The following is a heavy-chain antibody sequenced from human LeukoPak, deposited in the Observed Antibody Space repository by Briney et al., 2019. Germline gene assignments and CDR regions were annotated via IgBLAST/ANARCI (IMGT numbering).Heavy chain of an antibody. CDR2: IKQDASEK. V-gene: IGHV3-7*01. CDR1: GFSISSYW. Sequence: GGSLRLSCAAAGFSISSYWMSWVRQAPGKGLEWVVNIKQDASEKHYVDSVRGRFTISRDNAKNSVYLQMNSLRAEDTAVYYCAGEWDYWGQGTLVTVSS. CDR3: AGEWDY. J-gene: IGHJ4*02.